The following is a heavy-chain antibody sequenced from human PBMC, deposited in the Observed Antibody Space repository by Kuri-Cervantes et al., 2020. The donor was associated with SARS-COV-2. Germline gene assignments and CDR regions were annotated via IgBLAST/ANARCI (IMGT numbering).Heavy chain of an antibody. Sequence: GGSLRLSCAASGFTFSSYAMHWVRQAPGKGLEWVAVISYDGSNKYYADSVKGQFTISRDNSKNTLYLQMNSLRAEDTAVYYCASGYYYDSSGSKRTPYYYMDVWGKGTTVTVSS. CDR3: ASGYYYDSSGSKRTPYYYMDV. CDR1: GFTFSSYA. CDR2: ISYDGSNK. D-gene: IGHD3-22*01. V-gene: IGHV3-30-3*01. J-gene: IGHJ6*03.